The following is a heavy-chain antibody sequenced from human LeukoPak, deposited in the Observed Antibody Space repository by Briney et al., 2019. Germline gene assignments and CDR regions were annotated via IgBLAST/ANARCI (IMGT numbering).Heavy chain of an antibody. V-gene: IGHV3-64D*06. CDR3: VKGGFSSTWYNAFDI. CDR2: ISANGGST. J-gene: IGHJ3*02. Sequence: GGALRLSCSASLFTFITYAMHWVRPAPGRGREYISAISANGGSTYHADSVKGRFTISRDNSKNTLFFQMSSLRPEDTAVYFCVKGGFSSTWYNAFDIWGQGTMVTVSS. CDR1: LFTFITYA. D-gene: IGHD6-13*01.